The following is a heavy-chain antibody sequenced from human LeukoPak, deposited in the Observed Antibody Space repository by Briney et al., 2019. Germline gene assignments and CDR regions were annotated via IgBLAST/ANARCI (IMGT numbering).Heavy chain of an antibody. D-gene: IGHD3-16*01. CDR3: ARDGGVRITFGGVPILDY. CDR2: IHYSGST. J-gene: IGHJ4*02. CDR1: GGSISSGGYS. V-gene: IGHV4-61*08. Sequence: PSETLSLTCAVSGGSISSGGYSWSWIRQPPGKGLEWIGYIHYSGSTNYNPSLKSRVTISVDTSKNQFSLKLSSVTAADTAVYYCARDGGVRITFGGVPILDYWGQGTLVTVSS.